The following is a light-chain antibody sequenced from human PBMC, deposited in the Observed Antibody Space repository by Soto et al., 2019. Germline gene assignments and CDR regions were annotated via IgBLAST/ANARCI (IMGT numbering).Light chain of an antibody. V-gene: IGKV1-39*01. Sequence: DIQMTQSPSSLSVSVGDRVTITCRASQSITNYVNWYQQKPGKAPKLLVYAASSLPSGVPSRFSGEASGTDLPPNNTSLRRKEFGSDYWQQSDSYHCSSGQ. CDR3: QQSDSYHCS. CDR1: QSITNY. CDR2: AAS. J-gene: IGKJ2*04.